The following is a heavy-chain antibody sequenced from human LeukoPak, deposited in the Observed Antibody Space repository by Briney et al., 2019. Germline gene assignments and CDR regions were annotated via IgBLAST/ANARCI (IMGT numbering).Heavy chain of an antibody. D-gene: IGHD6-19*01. CDR1: GFTFSSYA. J-gene: IGHJ4*02. V-gene: IGHV3-23*01. CDR2: ISGSGGSA. Sequence: GGSLRLSCSASGFTFSSYAMSWVRQAPGKGLEWVSAISGSGGSAYYADSVKGRFTISRDNSKNTLYLQMNSLRAEDTAVYYCAKEVVAVAGTLPYFDYWGQGTLVTVSS. CDR3: AKEVVAVAGTLPYFDY.